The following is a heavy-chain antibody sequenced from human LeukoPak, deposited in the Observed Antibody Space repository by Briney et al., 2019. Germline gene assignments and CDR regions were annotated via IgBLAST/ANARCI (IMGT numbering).Heavy chain of an antibody. J-gene: IGHJ4*02. CDR3: VTYYLDSSGPKKNY. Sequence: ASETLSLTCAVYGGSFSGYYWGWIRQPPGKGLEWIGEINHSGSTNNNPSLKSRVTISADTSKKQFSLKLSSVTAADTAVYNCVTYYLDSSGPKKNYWGQGTLVTVSS. CDR2: INHSGST. CDR1: GGSFSGYY. V-gene: IGHV4-34*01. D-gene: IGHD3-22*01.